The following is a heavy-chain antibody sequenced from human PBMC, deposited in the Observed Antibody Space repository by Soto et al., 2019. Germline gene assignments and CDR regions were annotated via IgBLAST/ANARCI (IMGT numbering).Heavy chain of an antibody. D-gene: IGHD3-10*01. CDR1: GFTFGDYA. V-gene: IGHV3-49*05. CDR3: TRFHYYGSGSYPNY. J-gene: IGHJ4*02. Sequence: EVQLVESGGGLVKPGRSLRLSCTASGFTFGDYAMSWFRQAPGKGLEWVGFIRSKAYGGTTEYAASVKGRFTISRDNSKSIAYLQMNSLKTEDTAVYYCTRFHYYGSGSYPNYWGQGTLVTVSS. CDR2: IRSKAYGGTT.